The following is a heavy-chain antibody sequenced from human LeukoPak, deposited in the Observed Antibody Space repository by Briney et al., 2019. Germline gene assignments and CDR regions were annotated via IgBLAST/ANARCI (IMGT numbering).Heavy chain of an antibody. CDR1: GYTFTSYA. J-gene: IGHJ4*02. Sequence: GASVKVSCKASGYTFTSYAMHWVRQAPGQRLEWMGWINAGNGNTKYSQKFQGSVTITSDTSASTAYMELSSLRSKDTAVYYCARDGSSWFGYWGQGTLVTVSS. CDR3: ARDGSSWFGY. CDR2: INAGNGNT. V-gene: IGHV1-3*01. D-gene: IGHD6-13*01.